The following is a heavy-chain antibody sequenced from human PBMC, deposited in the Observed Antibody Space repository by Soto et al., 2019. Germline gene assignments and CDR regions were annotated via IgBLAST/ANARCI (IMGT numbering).Heavy chain of an antibody. CDR3: ARVPYYDFWSGYYSSCYYYGMDV. D-gene: IGHD3-3*01. CDR2: INHSGST. CDR1: GGSFSGYY. V-gene: IGHV4-34*01. J-gene: IGHJ6*02. Sequence: SETLSLTCAVYGGSFSGYYWSWIRQPPGKGLEWIGEINHSGSTNYNPSLKSRVTISVDTSKNQFSLKLSSVTAADTAVYYCARVPYYDFWSGYYSSCYYYGMDVWGQGTTVTVSS.